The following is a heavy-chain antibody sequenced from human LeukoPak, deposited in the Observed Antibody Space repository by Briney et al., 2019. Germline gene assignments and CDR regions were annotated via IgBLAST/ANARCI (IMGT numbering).Heavy chain of an antibody. CDR3: ARDHNYGSDY. Sequence: GGSLRLSCAASGFTFSTYTMNWVRQAPGKGLEWVSSISSSSSYIYYADSLKGRFTISRDSAKNSLYLQMNSLRVEDTAVYYCARDHNYGSDYWGQGTLVNVSS. V-gene: IGHV3-21*04. J-gene: IGHJ4*02. CDR1: GFTFSTYT. CDR2: ISSSSSYI. D-gene: IGHD5-18*01.